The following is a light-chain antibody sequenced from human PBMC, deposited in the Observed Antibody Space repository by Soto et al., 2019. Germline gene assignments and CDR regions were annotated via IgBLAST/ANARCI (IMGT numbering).Light chain of an antibody. V-gene: IGKV1-13*02. CDR1: QGISSA. J-gene: IGKJ4*01. CDR3: QQFNIYPELT. Sequence: AIQLTQSPSSLSASVGDRVTITCRASQGISSALAWYQQKPGKSPNLLIYDVSSLESGVPSRFSGSGSGTDFTLTISSLQPEDFATYYCQQFNIYPELTFGGGTKVEIK. CDR2: DVS.